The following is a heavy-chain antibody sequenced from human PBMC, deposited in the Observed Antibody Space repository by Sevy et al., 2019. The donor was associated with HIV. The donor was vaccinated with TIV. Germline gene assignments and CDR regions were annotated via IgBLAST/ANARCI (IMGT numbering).Heavy chain of an antibody. CDR1: GLDFNIYP. D-gene: IGHD1-26*01. V-gene: IGHV3-30*14. Sequence: GGSLRLSCAASGLDFNIYPMNWVRQAPGKGLEWVSVVSFDSSFKSYADSVKGRFTISRDNSKNTLYLQMDSLRHEDTGVYYCATGRQGATFGYWGQRTLVTVSS. J-gene: IGHJ4*02. CDR3: ATGRQGATFGY. CDR2: VSFDSSFK.